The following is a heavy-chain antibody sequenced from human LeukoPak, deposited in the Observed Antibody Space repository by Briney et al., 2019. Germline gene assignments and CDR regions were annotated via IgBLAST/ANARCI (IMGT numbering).Heavy chain of an antibody. CDR2: ISAYNGNT. CDR3: ATEVYRGSSFHY. D-gene: IGHD6-19*01. J-gene: IGHJ4*02. CDR1: GYTFTSYG. V-gene: IGHV1-18*01. Sequence: ASVKVSCKASGYTFTSYGISWVRQAPGQGLEWMGWISAYNGNTNYAQKFQGRVTMTEDTSTDTAYMELSSLRSEDTAVYYCATEVYRGSSFHYWGQGTLVTVSS.